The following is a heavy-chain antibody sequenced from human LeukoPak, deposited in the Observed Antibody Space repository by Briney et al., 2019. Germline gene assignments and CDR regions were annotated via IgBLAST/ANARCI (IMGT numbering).Heavy chain of an antibody. CDR3: ARDIGTYSSGWYSYFDY. D-gene: IGHD6-19*01. J-gene: IGHJ4*02. CDR1: GFTFSSYG. Sequence: GGSLRLSCAASGFTFSSYGMHWVRHAPGKGLVWVSRINSDGSSTSYADSVKGRFTISRDNAKNTLYLQMNSLRAEDTAVYYCARDIGTYSSGWYSYFDYWGQGTLVTVSS. CDR2: INSDGSST. V-gene: IGHV3-74*01.